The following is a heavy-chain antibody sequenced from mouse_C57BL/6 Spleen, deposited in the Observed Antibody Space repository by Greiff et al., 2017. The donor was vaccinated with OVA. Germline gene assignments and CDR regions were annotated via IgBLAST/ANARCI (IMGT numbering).Heavy chain of an antibody. D-gene: IGHD1-1*01. V-gene: IGHV6-3*01. CDR3: TRSSSYWYFDV. CDR2: IRLKSDNYAT. Sequence: EVKLVESGGGLVQPGGSMKLSCVASGFTFSNYWMNWVRQSPEKGLEWVAQIRLKSDNYATHYAESVKGRFTISRDDSKSSVYLQMNNLRAEDTGIYYCTRSSSYWYFDVWGTGTTVTVSS. CDR1: GFTFSNYW. J-gene: IGHJ1*03.